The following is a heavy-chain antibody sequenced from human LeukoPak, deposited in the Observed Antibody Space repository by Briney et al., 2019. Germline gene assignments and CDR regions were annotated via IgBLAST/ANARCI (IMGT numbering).Heavy chain of an antibody. CDR1: GFTFSSYS. CDR3: ATGFWGYCSRNSCPLDN. V-gene: IGHV3-48*01. CDR2: IISTGSTT. Sequence: GGSLRLSCAASGFTFSSYSMNWVRQAPGKGLEWISYIISTGSTTYYADSVKGRFTISRDNANNSVSLQMSSLRAEDTAVYYCATGFWGYCSRNSCPLDNWGQGTLVTVA. D-gene: IGHD2-2*01. J-gene: IGHJ4*02.